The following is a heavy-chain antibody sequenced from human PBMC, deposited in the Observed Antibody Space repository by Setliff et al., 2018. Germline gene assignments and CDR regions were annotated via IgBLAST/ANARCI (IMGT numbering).Heavy chain of an antibody. Sequence: SETLSLTCTVSGGSIRDYYWNWIRQSPGEGLEWIGYIYYRGCTNYNSSLKSRVTISIDMSTNQFSLKLTSATAADTATYFCAAVGIATGGGWFDPWGQGTLVTVSS. CDR2: IYYRGCT. J-gene: IGHJ5*02. V-gene: IGHV4-59*01. D-gene: IGHD2-21*01. CDR3: AAVGIATGGGWFDP. CDR1: GGSIRDYY.